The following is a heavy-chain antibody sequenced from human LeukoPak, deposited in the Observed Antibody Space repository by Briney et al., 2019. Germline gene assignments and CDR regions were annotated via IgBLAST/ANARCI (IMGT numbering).Heavy chain of an antibody. CDR2: ISGSGGST. J-gene: IGHJ4*02. CDR1: GFTFSSYG. V-gene: IGHV3-23*01. Sequence: QPGGSLRLSCAASGFTFSSYGMSWVRQAPGKGLEWVSAISGSGGSTYYADSVKGRFTISRDNSKNTLYLQMNSLRAEDTAVYYCAKARLTDKNDSSGYYYRGEGSFDYWGQGTLVTVSS. D-gene: IGHD3-22*01. CDR3: AKARLTDKNDSSGYYYRGEGSFDY.